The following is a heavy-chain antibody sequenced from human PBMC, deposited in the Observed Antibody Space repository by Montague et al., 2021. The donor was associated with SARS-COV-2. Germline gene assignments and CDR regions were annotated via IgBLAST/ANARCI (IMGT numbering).Heavy chain of an antibody. D-gene: IGHD1-26*01. CDR2: VYYTGRT. J-gene: IGHJ6*02. CDR1: GGSVRSAIYY. CDR3: ARHKRVVEREPLGGMDV. Sequence: SETLSLTCTVSGGSVRSAIYYRGWIRQPPEKGLEWIGRVYYTGRTSYNSSLMGRVTISVDTSQNQFSLKLNSVTAADTAVYFCARHKRVVEREPLGGMDVWGQGTTVIVSS. V-gene: IGHV4-39*01.